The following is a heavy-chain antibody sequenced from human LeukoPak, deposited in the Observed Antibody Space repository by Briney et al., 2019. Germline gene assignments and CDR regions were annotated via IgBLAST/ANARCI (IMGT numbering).Heavy chain of an antibody. Sequence: SETLSLTCTVPGGSISSSSYHWGWIRQPPGKGLEWIGSIYYSGSTYYNSSLKSRITVSVDTSKNQFSLQLRYVTAADTALYFCARQSANYAAFDYWGQGTLVTVSS. J-gene: IGHJ4*02. V-gene: IGHV4-39*01. CDR1: GGSISSSSYH. D-gene: IGHD4/OR15-4a*01. CDR3: ARQSANYAAFDY. CDR2: IYYSGST.